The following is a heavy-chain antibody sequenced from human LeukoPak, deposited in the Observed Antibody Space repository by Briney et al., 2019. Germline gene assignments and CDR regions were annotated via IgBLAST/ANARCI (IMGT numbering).Heavy chain of an antibody. CDR2: NYSGGST. D-gene: IGHD3-22*01. Sequence: PGGSLRLSYAASAFTVSSNYMGWVRQDPGKGLEWVSVNYSGGSTDYADSVKGRFTISRDNSKNTLYLQMNSLTAEDTAVYYCATGGHYYDSSDYFYAFDYWGQGTLVSVSS. V-gene: IGHV3-66*01. CDR3: ATGGHYYDSSDYFYAFDY. J-gene: IGHJ4*02. CDR1: AFTVSSNY.